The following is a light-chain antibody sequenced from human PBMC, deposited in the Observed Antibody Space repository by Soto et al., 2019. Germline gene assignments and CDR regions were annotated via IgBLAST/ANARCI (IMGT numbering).Light chain of an antibody. J-gene: IGLJ2*01. Sequence: QSALTQPPSASGSPGQSVTISCSGSSSDVGAYNSVSWYQQHPGKAPKLIISEVSKRPSGVPTRFSGFKSGNTASLTVSGLQAEDEADYYCSSLAAGGSNLLFGGGTKLTVL. CDR3: SSLAAGGSNLL. CDR2: EVS. V-gene: IGLV2-8*01. CDR1: SSDVGAYNS.